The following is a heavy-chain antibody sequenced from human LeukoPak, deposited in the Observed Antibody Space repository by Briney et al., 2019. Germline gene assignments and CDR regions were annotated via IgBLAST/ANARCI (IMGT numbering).Heavy chain of an antibody. J-gene: IGHJ4*02. CDR1: GYTFTSYY. Sequence: ASVPDSCKASGYTFTSYYIHWLRQAPSQGLEGMGIIDPSGGSTNYAQKFQGRVTMTRDTSTSTVYMELSSLRSEDTAVYYCARDSGRNPPTSEDHWGQGTRSPSPQ. V-gene: IGHV1-46*01. CDR3: ARDSGRNPPTSEDH. D-gene: IGHD6-25*01. CDR2: IDPSGGST.